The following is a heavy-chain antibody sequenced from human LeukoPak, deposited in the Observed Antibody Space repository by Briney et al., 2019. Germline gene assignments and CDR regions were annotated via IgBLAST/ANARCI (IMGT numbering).Heavy chain of an antibody. CDR2: ISSDGFNT. J-gene: IGHJ4*02. CDR1: GFIFSNYA. V-gene: IGHV3-30*01. CDR3: ARDSTYWYDSGSSGPHYFDY. D-gene: IGHD3-10*01. Sequence: VGSLRLSCAASGFIFSNYAMHWVRQAPGKGLGRGALISSDGFNTYYADSVKGRFTISRDNSKNTLYLQLNSLRAEDTSVYYCARDSTYWYDSGSSGPHYFDYWGQGTLVTVSS.